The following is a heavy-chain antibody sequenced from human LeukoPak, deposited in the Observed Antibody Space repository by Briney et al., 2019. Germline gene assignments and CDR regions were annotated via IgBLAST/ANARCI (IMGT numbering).Heavy chain of an antibody. V-gene: IGHV4-59*11. CDR3: ASQGGYCSSMSCYPHFDY. Sequence: SETLSLTCTVSGASISGHYWNWIRQPPGKGLEWIGYISYSGSTSCNPSLKSRVTISVDTSKNQFSLNLTSVTAADTAVYYCASQGGYCSSMSCYPHFDYWGQGTLVTVSS. J-gene: IGHJ4*02. CDR2: ISYSGST. CDR1: GASISGHY. D-gene: IGHD2-2*01.